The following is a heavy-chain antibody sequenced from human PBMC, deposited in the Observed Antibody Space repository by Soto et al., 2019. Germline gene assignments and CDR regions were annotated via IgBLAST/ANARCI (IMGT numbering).Heavy chain of an antibody. V-gene: IGHV3-74*01. J-gene: IGHJ6*02. Sequence: GGSLRLSCAASGFTFSSYWMHWVRQAPGKGLVWVSRINSDGSSTSYADSVKGRFTISRDNAKNTLYLQMNSLRAEDTAVYYCARVYCSGDYSGYHYGMDVWGLGTTVTVSS. CDR3: ARVYCSGDYSGYHYGMDV. D-gene: IGHD2-21*01. CDR2: INSDGSST. CDR1: GFTFSSYW.